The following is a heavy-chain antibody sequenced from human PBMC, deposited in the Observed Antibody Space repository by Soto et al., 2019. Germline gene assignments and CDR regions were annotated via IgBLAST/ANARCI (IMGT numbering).Heavy chain of an antibody. CDR1: GFTFSSYA. V-gene: IGHV3-23*01. CDR2: ISGSGGST. D-gene: IGHD2-2*01. Sequence: EVQLLESGGGLVQPGGSLRLSCAASGFTFSSYAMSWVRQAPGKGLEWVSAISGSGGSTYYADSVKGRFTISRDNSKNTLYLQRTSLRAEDTAVYYCAKDSCSSTSCPSYSWGQGTLVTVSS. CDR3: AKDSCSSTSCPSYS. J-gene: IGHJ4*02.